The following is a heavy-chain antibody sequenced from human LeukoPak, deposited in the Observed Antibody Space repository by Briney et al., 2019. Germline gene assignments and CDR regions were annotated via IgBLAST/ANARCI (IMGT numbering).Heavy chain of an antibody. Sequence: GGSLRLSCAASGFTFSSCWMSWVRRAPGKGLEWVANIKQDGSEKYYVDSVKGRFTISRDNAKNSLYLQMNSLRAEDTAVYYCAREPGIDYFDYWGQGTLVTVSS. J-gene: IGHJ4*02. D-gene: IGHD3-3*02. CDR3: AREPGIDYFDY. CDR2: IKQDGSEK. V-gene: IGHV3-7*01. CDR1: GFTFSSCW.